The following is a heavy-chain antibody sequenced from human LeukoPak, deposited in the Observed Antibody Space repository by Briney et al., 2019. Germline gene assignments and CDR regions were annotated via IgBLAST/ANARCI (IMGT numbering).Heavy chain of an antibody. CDR1: GFSLSTSGMC. CDR3: ARVDYYDSSGYDAFDI. D-gene: IGHD3-22*01. Sequence: ASGPALVKPTQTLTLTCTFSGFSLSTSGMCVSWIRQPPGKALEWLARIDWDDDKYYSTSLKTRLTISKDTSKNQVVLTMTNMDPVDTATYYCARVDYYDSSGYDAFDIWGQGTMVTVSS. J-gene: IGHJ3*02. V-gene: IGHV2-70*11. CDR2: IDWDDDK.